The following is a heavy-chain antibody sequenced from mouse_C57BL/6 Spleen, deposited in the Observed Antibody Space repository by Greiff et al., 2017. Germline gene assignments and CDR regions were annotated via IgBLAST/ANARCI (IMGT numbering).Heavy chain of an antibody. D-gene: IGHD2-4*01. CDR1: GYTFTSYW. V-gene: IGHV1-64*01. Sequence: QVQLQQPGAELVKPGASVKLSCKASGYTFTSYWMHWVKQRPGQGLEWIGMIHPNSGSTNYNEKFKSKATLTVDKSSSTAYMQLSSLTSEDSAVYYCARSRYYDYDDYAMDYWGQGTSVTVSS. CDR3: ARSRYYDYDDYAMDY. CDR2: IHPNSGST. J-gene: IGHJ4*01.